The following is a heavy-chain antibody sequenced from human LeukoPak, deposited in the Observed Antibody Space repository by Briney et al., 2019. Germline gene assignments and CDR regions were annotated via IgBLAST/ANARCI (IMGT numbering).Heavy chain of an antibody. D-gene: IGHD3-10*01. J-gene: IGHJ4*02. V-gene: IGHV3-48*03. CDR2: ISASGSSV. CDR3: VRAGVEGSYSAY. Sequence: GGSLRLSCAASGFTFTTYEMDWVRQAPGKGLEWISYISASGSSVYYADSVGGRFTISRDNAKNSLYLQMNSLRADDTAIYYCVRAGVEGSYSAYWGQGTLVTVSS. CDR1: GFTFTTYE.